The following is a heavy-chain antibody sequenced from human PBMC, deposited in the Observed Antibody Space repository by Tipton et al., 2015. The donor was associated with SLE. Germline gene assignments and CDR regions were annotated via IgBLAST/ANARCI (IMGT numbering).Heavy chain of an antibody. CDR1: GGSISSSSYY. D-gene: IGHD5-12*01. V-gene: IGHV4-39*07. CDR2: IYYSGTT. J-gene: IGHJ6*02. Sequence: TLSPTCTVSGGSISSSSYYWGRIRQPPGKGLDWIGTIYYSGTTYYNPSLKSRVTISVDTSKIQFSLKLSSVTAADTAVYYCAIGGDSGYDLWGQGTTVIVSS. CDR3: AIGGDSGYDL.